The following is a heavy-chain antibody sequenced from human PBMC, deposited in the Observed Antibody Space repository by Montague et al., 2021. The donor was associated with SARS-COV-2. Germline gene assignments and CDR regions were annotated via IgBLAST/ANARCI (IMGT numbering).Heavy chain of an antibody. CDR1: GGSFSDYS. Sequence: SETLSLTCAAYGGSFSDYSWNWIRQPPGKGLEWIGEINHGGSTKYNPSLNSRVSISLDTSKNQFSLNLSSVTAADTAVYYCARADSLYSRSSKNWFDPWGRETWSSSPQ. CDR2: INHGGST. CDR3: ARADSLYSRSSKNWFDP. J-gene: IGHJ5*02. V-gene: IGHV4-34*01. D-gene: IGHD6-6*01.